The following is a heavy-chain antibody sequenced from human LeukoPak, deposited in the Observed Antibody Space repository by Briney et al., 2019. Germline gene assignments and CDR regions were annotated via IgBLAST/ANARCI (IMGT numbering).Heavy chain of an antibody. CDR3: TRVQSPTCLRIAAAGTVWVYGMDV. J-gene: IGHJ6*02. V-gene: IGHV3-49*04. CDR1: GFTFGDYA. D-gene: IGHD6-13*01. CDR2: IRSKAYGGTT. Sequence: GGSLRLSCTASGFTFGDYAMSWVRQAPGKGLEWVGFIRSKAYGGTTEYAASVKGRFTISRDDSKSIAYLQMNSLKTEDTAVYYCTRVQSPTCLRIAAAGTVWVYGMDVWGQGTTVTVSS.